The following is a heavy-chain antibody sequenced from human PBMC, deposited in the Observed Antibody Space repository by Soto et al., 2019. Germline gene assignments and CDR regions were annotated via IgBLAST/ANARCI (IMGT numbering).Heavy chain of an antibody. V-gene: IGHV1-69*13. J-gene: IGHJ4*02. Sequence: SVKVSCKASGGTFSSYAISWVRQAPGQGLEWMGGIIPIFGTANYAQKFRGRVTITADESTRTAYMELSSLRSEDTAVYYCARDECSDCNCYFDYWGQGTLVTVSS. CDR3: ARDECSDCNCYFDY. CDR2: IIPIFGTA. CDR1: GGTFSSYA. D-gene: IGHD2-15*01.